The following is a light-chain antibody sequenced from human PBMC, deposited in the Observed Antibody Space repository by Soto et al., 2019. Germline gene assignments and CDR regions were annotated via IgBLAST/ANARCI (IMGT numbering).Light chain of an antibody. CDR3: QQLHTFGVT. CDR1: QGIGTY. J-gene: IGKJ4*01. CDR2: GAS. V-gene: IGKV1-9*01. Sequence: IQLTQSPCFLSACVGDRVTITCRASQGIGTYLAWYQQKPGKAPKLLISGASTLQSGVSSRFSGGGSGTEFTLTISSLQPEDFATYFCQQLHTFGVTFGGGTKVDIK.